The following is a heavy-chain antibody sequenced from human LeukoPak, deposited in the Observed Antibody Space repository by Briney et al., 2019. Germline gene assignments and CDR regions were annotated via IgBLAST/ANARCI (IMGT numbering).Heavy chain of an antibody. CDR2: IYYSGST. J-gene: IGHJ3*02. CDR3: ATEHSSGYYPAAFDM. V-gene: IGHV4-39*01. D-gene: IGHD3-22*01. CDR1: GGSISYSSYY. Sequence: SETLSLTCTVSGGSISYSSYYWGWIRQPPGKGLEWIESIYYSGSTYYHPSLKSRVTISVDTSKNQFSLKLSSVTAADTAVYYCATEHSSGYYPAAFDMWGQGTMVTVSS.